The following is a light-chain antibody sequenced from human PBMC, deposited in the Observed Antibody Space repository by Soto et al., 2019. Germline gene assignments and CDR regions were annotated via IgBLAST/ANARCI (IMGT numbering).Light chain of an antibody. J-gene: IGLJ2*01. V-gene: IGLV2-14*01. CDR1: SSDVGSYNY. CDR3: SSYTSSSTLL. CDR2: DVS. Sequence: QSALTQPASVSGSPGQSITISCSGTSSDVGSYNYVSWYQQHPDRAPKLMIYDVSNRPSGVSNRFSGSKSGNKASLTISGLQAEDEADYYCSSYTSSSTLLFGGGTQLTVL.